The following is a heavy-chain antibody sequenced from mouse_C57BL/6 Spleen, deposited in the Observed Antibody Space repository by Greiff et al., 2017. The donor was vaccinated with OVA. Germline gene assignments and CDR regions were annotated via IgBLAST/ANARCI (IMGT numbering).Heavy chain of an antibody. D-gene: IGHD3-2*02. CDR3: ARSGTAQATRRNYFDY. CDR1: GYSFTDYN. CDR2: INPNYGTT. Sequence: VHVKQSGPELVKPGASVKISCKASGYSFTDYNMNWVKQSNGKSLEWIGVINPNYGTTSYNQKFKGKATLTVDQSSSTAYMQLNSLTSEDSAVYYCARSGTAQATRRNYFDYWGQGTTLTVSS. V-gene: IGHV1-39*01. J-gene: IGHJ2*01.